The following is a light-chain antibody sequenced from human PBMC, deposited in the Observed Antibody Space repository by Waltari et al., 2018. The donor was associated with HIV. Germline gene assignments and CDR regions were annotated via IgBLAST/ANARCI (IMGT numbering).Light chain of an antibody. CDR2: RND. CDR1: SSNVGKNY. CDR3: ASWDDALSSWL. J-gene: IGLJ6*01. V-gene: IGLV1-47*01. Sequence: QSGLRQPPSTSRPPGQRVVISCSGSSSNVGKNYGPWFQPLPGAAPRLLIYRNDRRPSGVPDRFPAAKSGTSASLVISGLRSDDEADYFCASWDDALSSWLFGGGTKLTVL.